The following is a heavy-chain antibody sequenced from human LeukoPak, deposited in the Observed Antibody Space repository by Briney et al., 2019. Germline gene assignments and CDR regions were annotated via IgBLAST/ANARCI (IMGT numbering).Heavy chain of an antibody. Sequence: PGGSLRLSCAASGFPFSSYVMNWVRQAPGKGLEWLSYISTTGSLIYYADSVKGRFTISRDNAKNSLYLQMNSLRDEDSAVYYCARDQGIFDYWGQGTLVTVSS. CDR1: GFPFSSYV. CDR2: ISTTGSLI. V-gene: IGHV3-48*03. J-gene: IGHJ4*02. CDR3: ARDQGIFDY.